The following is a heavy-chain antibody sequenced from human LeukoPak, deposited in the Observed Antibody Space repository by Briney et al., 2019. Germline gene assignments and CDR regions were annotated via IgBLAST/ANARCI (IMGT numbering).Heavy chain of an antibody. J-gene: IGHJ6*04. CDR2: ISSASTDI. CDR3: ACLVGATQDV. V-gene: IGHV3-21*01. D-gene: IGHD1-26*01. CDR1: GFTFSSYS. Sequence: PGGSLRLSCAAYGFTFSSYSMNWVRQAPGKGLEWGSSISSASTDIYYADSVKGRFTISRDNAKNSLYLQMNSLIAEDTAVYYCACLVGATQDVWGKGTTVIVSS.